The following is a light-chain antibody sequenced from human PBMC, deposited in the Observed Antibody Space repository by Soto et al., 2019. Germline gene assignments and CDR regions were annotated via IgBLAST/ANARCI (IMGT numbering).Light chain of an antibody. J-gene: IGKJ4*01. V-gene: IGKV3-15*01. CDR3: QQYGTSPPT. CDR1: QNIRSH. CDR2: ASS. Sequence: EIVMTQSPATLSVSPGESATLSCRASQNIRSHLAWYQLRPGQAPRLLIYASSTRATGIPARFSGSGSGTEFTLTISSLQSEDFALYFCQQYGTSPPTFGGGTKVEIK.